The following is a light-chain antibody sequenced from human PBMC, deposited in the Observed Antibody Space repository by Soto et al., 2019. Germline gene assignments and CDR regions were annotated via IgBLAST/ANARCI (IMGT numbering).Light chain of an antibody. CDR3: QHYDEYPCT. V-gene: IGKV1-5*01. CDR1: QSISAS. J-gene: IGKJ1*01. Sequence: DIQATESPSKLPASVGATVTITRRATQSISASLAWYQQKPGEAPTLLIYDASSLESGVPSRFSGGGSETEFTLTISSLQPDDVATYYCQHYDEYPCTFGQGTKVDIK. CDR2: DAS.